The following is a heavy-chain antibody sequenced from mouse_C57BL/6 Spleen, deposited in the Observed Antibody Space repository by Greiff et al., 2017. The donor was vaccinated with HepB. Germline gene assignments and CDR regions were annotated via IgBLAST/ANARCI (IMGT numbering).Heavy chain of an antibody. J-gene: IGHJ3*01. Sequence: EVMLVESGGGLVKPGGSLKLSCAASGFPFSDYGLPWVRQAPEKGLEWVAYISSGSSTIYYADTVKGRFTISRDNAKNTLFLQMTSLRSEDTAMYYCARNGYYECAYWGQGTLVTVSA. V-gene: IGHV5-17*01. CDR1: GFPFSDYG. CDR2: ISSGSSTI. CDR3: ARNGYYECAY. D-gene: IGHD2-3*01.